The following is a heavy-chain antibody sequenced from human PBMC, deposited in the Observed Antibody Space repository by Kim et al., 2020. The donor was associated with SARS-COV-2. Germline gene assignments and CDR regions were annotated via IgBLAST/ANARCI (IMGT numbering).Heavy chain of an antibody. CDR1: GYTLTELS. V-gene: IGHV1-24*01. J-gene: IGHJ6*02. D-gene: IGHD3-10*01. Sequence: ASVKVSCKVSGYTLTELSMHWVRQAPGKGLEWMGGFDPEDGETIYAQKFQGRVTMTEDTSTDTAYMELSSLRSEDTAVYYCATMYYGSGSYKLYYYYGMDVWGQGTTFTVSS. CDR2: FDPEDGET. CDR3: ATMYYGSGSYKLYYYYGMDV.